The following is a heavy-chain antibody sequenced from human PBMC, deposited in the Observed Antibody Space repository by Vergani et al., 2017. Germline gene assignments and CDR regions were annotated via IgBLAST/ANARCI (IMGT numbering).Heavy chain of an antibody. D-gene: IGHD2-2*01. J-gene: IGHJ6*03. CDR2: IYSGGST. CDR1: GFTVSSNY. V-gene: IGHV3-66*02. Sequence: VQLVESGGGLVQPGGSLRLSCAASGFTVSSNYMSWVRQAPGKGLEWVSVIYSGGSTYYADSVKGRFTISRDNSKNTLYLQMNSLRAEDTAVYYCARNPGYCSSTSCQYYYYYMDVWGKGTTVTVSS. CDR3: ARNPGYCSSTSCQYYYYYMDV.